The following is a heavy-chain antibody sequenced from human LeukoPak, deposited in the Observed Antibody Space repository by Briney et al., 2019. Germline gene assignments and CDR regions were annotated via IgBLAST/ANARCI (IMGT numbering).Heavy chain of an antibody. Sequence: ASVKVSCKASGYTFTSYAMNWVRQATGQGLEWMGWMNPNSGNTGYAQKFQGRVTMTRNTSISTAYMELSSLRSEDTAVYYCVRVVGGVVRGSVDYWGQGTLVTVSS. CDR1: GYTFTSYA. D-gene: IGHD3-10*01. J-gene: IGHJ4*02. CDR3: VRVVGGVVRGSVDY. CDR2: MNPNSGNT. V-gene: IGHV1-8*02.